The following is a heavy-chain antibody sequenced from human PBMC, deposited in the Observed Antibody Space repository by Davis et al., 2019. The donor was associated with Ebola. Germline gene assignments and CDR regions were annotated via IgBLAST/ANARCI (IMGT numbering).Heavy chain of an antibody. Sequence: MPSETLSLTCAVYGGSFSGYYWGWIRQPPGKGLEWIGEINHSGSTNYNPSLKSRVTISVDTSKNQFSLKLSSVTAADTAVYYCARGGIQLWLMDYYYYGMDVWGQGTTVTVSS. V-gene: IGHV4-34*01. CDR3: ARGGIQLWLMDYYYYGMDV. CDR2: INHSGST. CDR1: GGSFSGYY. J-gene: IGHJ6*02. D-gene: IGHD5-18*01.